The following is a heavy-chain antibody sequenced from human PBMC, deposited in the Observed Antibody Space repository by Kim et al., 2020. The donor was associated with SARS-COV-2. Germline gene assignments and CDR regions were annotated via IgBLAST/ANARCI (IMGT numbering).Heavy chain of an antibody. Sequence: SETLSLTCTVSGGSISSSIYYWDWIRQAPGEGLEWIGGIYYSGTTYYNPSLKSRVTISLDMSKNQFSLKVTSVTAADTAMYYCARRSCTNDVCYKSRGQLDYWGQGTPVTVSS. D-gene: IGHD2-8*01. CDR1: GGSISSSIYY. V-gene: IGHV4-39*01. CDR3: ARRSCTNDVCYKSRGQLDY. CDR2: IYYSGTT. J-gene: IGHJ4*02.